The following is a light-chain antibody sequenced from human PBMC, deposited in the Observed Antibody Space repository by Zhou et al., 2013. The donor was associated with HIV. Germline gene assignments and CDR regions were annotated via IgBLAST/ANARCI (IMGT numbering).Light chain of an antibody. J-gene: IGKJ4*01. CDR2: GAS. V-gene: IGKV3-15*01. Sequence: VLTQSPDTLSLSPGERATLSCRASQSVSSNLAWYQQKPGQAPRLLIYGASTRATGIPARFSGSGSGTEFTLTISSLQSEDFAVYYCQQYNNWPLTFGGGTKVEIK. CDR1: QSVSSN. CDR3: QQYNNWPLT.